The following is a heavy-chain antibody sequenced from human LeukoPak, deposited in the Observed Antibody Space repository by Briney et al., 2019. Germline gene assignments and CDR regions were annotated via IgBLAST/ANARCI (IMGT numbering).Heavy chain of an antibody. CDR3: ATDRMTTEPFDP. CDR2: INPNSGGT. Sequence: SVKVFCKASGYTFTGYYMHWVRQAPGQGLEWMGWINPNSGGTNYAQKFQGRVTMTRDTSISTAYMELSRLRSEDTAVYYCATDRMTTEPFDPWGQGTLVTVSS. J-gene: IGHJ5*02. D-gene: IGHD4-17*01. CDR1: GYTFTGYY. V-gene: IGHV1-2*02.